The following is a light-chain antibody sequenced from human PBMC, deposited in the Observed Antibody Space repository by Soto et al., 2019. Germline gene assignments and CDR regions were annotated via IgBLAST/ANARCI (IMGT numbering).Light chain of an antibody. CDR2: EVS. CDR1: SSDVGRYNY. CDR3: SSYAGSNFVV. J-gene: IGLJ2*01. V-gene: IGLV2-8*01. Sequence: QSALTQPPSASGSPGQSVTISCTGTSSDVGRYNYVSWYQQHPGKAPKLMIYEVSKRPSGVPDRFSGSKSGNTASLTVSGLQAEDEADYYCSSYAGSNFVVFGGGTKLTVL.